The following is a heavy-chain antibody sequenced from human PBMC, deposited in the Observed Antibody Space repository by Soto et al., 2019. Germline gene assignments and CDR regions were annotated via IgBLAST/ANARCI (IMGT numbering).Heavy chain of an antibody. V-gene: IGHV3-23*01. CDR3: AKGRGWEQQLDY. Sequence: EVQLLESGGGLVQPGGSLRLSCAASGFTFSSYAMSWVRQAPGKGLEWVSAISGSGGSTYYADSVKGRFTISRDNSKNTLNLQMNSLRAEDTAVYYCAKGRGWEQQLDYWGQGTLVTVSS. D-gene: IGHD6-13*01. CDR2: ISGSGGST. CDR1: GFTFSSYA. J-gene: IGHJ4*02.